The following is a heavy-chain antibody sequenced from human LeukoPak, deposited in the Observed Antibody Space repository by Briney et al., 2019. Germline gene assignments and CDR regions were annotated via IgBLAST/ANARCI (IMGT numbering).Heavy chain of an antibody. J-gene: IGHJ4*02. CDR3: AKPGGYSSGWYYFDY. Sequence: SCKASGFTFSSYGMHWVRQAPGKGLEWVAVISYDGSNKYYADSVKGRFTISRDNSKNTLYLQMNSLRAEDTAVYYCAKPGGYSSGWYYFDYWGQGTLVTVSS. CDR1: GFTFSSYG. D-gene: IGHD6-19*01. CDR2: ISYDGSNK. V-gene: IGHV3-30*18.